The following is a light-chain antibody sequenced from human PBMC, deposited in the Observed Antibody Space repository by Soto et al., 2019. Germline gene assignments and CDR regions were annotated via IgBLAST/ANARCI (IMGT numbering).Light chain of an antibody. Sequence: QSVLTQPPSLFAAPGQNVTISCSGSNTNIGNHFVSWYQQLPGTAPRLLIYDNDNRPSGIPDRFSGSRSGTSASLGITGLQTGDESDYYCATWESRLSSTVFGSGTKLTVL. CDR2: DND. V-gene: IGLV1-51*01. CDR3: ATWESRLSSTV. J-gene: IGLJ1*01. CDR1: NTNIGNHF.